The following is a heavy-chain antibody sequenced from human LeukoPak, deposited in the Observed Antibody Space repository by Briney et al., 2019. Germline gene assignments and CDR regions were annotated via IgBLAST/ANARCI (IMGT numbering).Heavy chain of an antibody. CDR3: ARYDVTLHAGFDY. J-gene: IGHJ4*02. V-gene: IGHV3-7*01. Sequence: PGGPLGLSCTTSGLTFSGYWLSWSGRVQGRGWEGLANIEKDGSQIYYVDSVKGRFTISRDNAKNFLSLQMNSLRVEDTAVYHCARYDVTLHAGFDYWGQGTLVTVSS. D-gene: IGHD4-23*01. CDR2: IEKDGSQI. CDR1: GLTFSGYW.